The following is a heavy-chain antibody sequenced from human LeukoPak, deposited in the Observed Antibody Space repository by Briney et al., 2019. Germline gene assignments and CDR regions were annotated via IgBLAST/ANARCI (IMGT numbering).Heavy chain of an antibody. V-gene: IGHV3-7*01. CDR2: TKPDGSAE. CDR1: GFTFRNYW. D-gene: IGHD6-13*01. J-gene: IGHJ4*02. Sequence: QTGGSLRLSCAASGFTFRNYWMGWVRQAPGKGLEWVANTKPDGSAEYYADSVRGRFTISRDNAKNSLYLQMNSLRAEDTAVYYCARDFPSGSSWGQGTLVTVSS. CDR3: ARDFPSGSS.